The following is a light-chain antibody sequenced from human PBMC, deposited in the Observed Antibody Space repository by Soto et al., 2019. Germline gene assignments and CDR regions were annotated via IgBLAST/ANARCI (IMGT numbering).Light chain of an antibody. Sequence: EIVMTQSPATLSVSPGERATLSCRVSQSVSSNLAWYQQKPGQAPRLLMFRASIRAAGFPARFSGSGSGTEFNITISSLQSEDSAVYYCQQYNNWPRATFGGGTKVDIK. CDR1: QSVSSN. CDR3: QQYNNWPRAT. V-gene: IGKV3-15*01. J-gene: IGKJ4*01. CDR2: RAS.